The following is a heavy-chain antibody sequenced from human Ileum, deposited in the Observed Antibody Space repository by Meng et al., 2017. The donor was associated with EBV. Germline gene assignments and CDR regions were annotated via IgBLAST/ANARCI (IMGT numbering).Heavy chain of an antibody. Sequence: VQPRESGTGLVNPSETLSLAGTVSSGSVSSGDYLWSWIRQPPGKGLECIGYSLSGSTNYDPSLTNRVTISVDTSKNHFSLKLTSVTAADTAVYYRAVGRAGYGGYKTWGQGTLVTVSS. CDR2: SLSGST. CDR1: SGSVSSGDYL. V-gene: IGHV4-61*03. J-gene: IGHJ4*02. D-gene: IGHD5-12*01. CDR3: AVGRAGYGGYKT.